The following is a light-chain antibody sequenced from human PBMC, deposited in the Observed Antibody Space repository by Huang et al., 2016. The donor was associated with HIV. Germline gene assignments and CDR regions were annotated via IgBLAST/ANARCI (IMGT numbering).Light chain of an antibody. CDR2: RLS. Sequence: DIVMTQTPLSLPVTPGEPASISCRSSQSLLDSDDGNTYFDWYLQKPGQSPQLLMYRLSQRASGVLDRFSGSGSGTDFTLKISRVEAEDVGIYYCMQRIDFPLTFGGGTKVEIK. V-gene: IGKV2-40*01. CDR3: MQRIDFPLT. CDR1: QSLLDSDDGNTY. J-gene: IGKJ4*01.